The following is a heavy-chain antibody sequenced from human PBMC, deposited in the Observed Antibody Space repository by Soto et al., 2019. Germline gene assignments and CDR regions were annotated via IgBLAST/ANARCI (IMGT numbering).Heavy chain of an antibody. CDR1: GFTFSSYW. V-gene: IGHV3-7*01. CDR3: ARAYCSSTSCADYYYGMDV. J-gene: IGHJ6*02. D-gene: IGHD2-2*01. CDR2: IKQDGSEK. Sequence: PGGSLRLSCAACGFTFSSYWMSWVRQAPGKXLEWVANIKQDGSEKYYVDSVKGRFTISRDNAKNSLYLQMNSLRAEDTAVYYCARAYCSSTSCADYYYGMDVWGQGTTVTVSS.